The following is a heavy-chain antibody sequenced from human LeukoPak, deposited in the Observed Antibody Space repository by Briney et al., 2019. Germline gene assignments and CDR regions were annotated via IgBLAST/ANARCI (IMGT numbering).Heavy chain of an antibody. V-gene: IGHV3-23*01. J-gene: IGHJ4*01. D-gene: IGHD6-19*01. CDR3: AKGIYSSGWSYFDY. Sequence: GGSLRHSCAASGFTFSNSAMSWVRQAPGKGLEWVSTLSGSGVTTYYADSVKGRFTISRDNSKNTLYLQMNSLRAEDTAVYYCAKGIYSSGWSYFDYWGHGTLVTVSS. CDR2: LSGSGVTT. CDR1: GFTFSNSA.